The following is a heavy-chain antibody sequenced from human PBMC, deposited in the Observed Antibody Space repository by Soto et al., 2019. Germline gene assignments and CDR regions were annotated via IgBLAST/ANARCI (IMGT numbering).Heavy chain of an antibody. V-gene: IGHV4-34*01. CDR2: INHSGST. Sequence: SETLSLTCAVYGGSFSGYYWSWIRQPPGKGLEWIGEINHSGSTNYNPSLKSRVTISVDTSKNQFSLKLSSVTAADTAVYYRARVIMITFGGDYGMDVWGQGTTVTVSS. D-gene: IGHD3-16*01. CDR1: GGSFSGYY. CDR3: ARVIMITFGGDYGMDV. J-gene: IGHJ6*02.